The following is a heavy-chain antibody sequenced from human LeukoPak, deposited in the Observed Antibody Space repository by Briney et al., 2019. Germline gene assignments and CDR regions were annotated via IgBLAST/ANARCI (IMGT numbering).Heavy chain of an antibody. Sequence: SETLSLTCVVSGYSVSSNSYWAWIRPSPGKGLEWIGSIHHGGNTYYNPSLMRRVSMSIDMSKNQCSLDLSSVTAADTAVFYCARWLGNGFDMWGQGTMVTVSS. CDR3: ARWLGNGFDM. CDR1: GYSVSSNSY. D-gene: IGHD6-19*01. CDR2: IHHGGNT. J-gene: IGHJ3*02. V-gene: IGHV4-38-2*01.